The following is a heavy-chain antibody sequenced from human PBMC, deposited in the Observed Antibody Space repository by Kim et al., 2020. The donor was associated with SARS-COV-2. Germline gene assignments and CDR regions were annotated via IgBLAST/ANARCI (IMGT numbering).Heavy chain of an antibody. CDR3: ARGRGSKQWLSTVRFDP. V-gene: IGHV1-8*01. Sequence: ASVKVSCKASGYTFTSYDINWVRQATGQGLEWMGWMNPNSGNTGYAQKFQGRVTMTRNTPISTAYMELSSLRSEDTAVYYCARGRGSKQWLSTVRFDPWGQGTLVTVSS. CDR2: MNPNSGNT. J-gene: IGHJ5*02. CDR1: GYTFTSYD. D-gene: IGHD6-19*01.